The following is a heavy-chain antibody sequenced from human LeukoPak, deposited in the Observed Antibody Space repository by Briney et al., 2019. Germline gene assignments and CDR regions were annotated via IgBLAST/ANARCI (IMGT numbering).Heavy chain of an antibody. V-gene: IGHV1-69*06. CDR2: IIPIFDTA. J-gene: IGHJ4*02. CDR1: GGTFSSHA. Sequence: SVKVSCKASGGTFSSHAITWVRQAPGQGLEWMGGIIPIFDTANYAQKFQGRVTITADKSTSTVYMELSSLRSEDTAVYYCALDQGYGGNSDGDYWGQGTLVTVSS. D-gene: IGHD4-23*01. CDR3: ALDQGYGGNSDGDY.